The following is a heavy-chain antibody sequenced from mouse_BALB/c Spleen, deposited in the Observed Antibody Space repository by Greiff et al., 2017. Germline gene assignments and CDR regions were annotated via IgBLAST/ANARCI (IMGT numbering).Heavy chain of an antibody. CDR3: ARLGFAY. Sequence: VKLMESGAELVRPGSSVKISCKASGYAFSSYWMNWVKQRPGQGLGWIGQIYPGDGDTNYNGKFKGKATLTADKSSSTAYMQLSSLTSEDSAVYFCARLGFAYWGQGTLVTVSA. CDR2: IYPGDGDT. J-gene: IGHJ3*01. V-gene: IGHV1-80*01. CDR1: GYAFSSYW.